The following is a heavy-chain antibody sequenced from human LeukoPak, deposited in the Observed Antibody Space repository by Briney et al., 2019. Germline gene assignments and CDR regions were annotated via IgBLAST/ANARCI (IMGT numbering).Heavy chain of an antibody. CDR2: IIPIFGTA. CDR1: GGTFSSYA. CDR3: ARGPRGVGYCANGVCYRSYYYYMDV. V-gene: IGHV1-69*05. D-gene: IGHD2-8*01. Sequence: ASVKVSCKASGGTFSSYAISWVRQAPGQGLEWMGGIIPIFGTANYAQKFQGRVTITTDESTSTAYMELSSLRSEDTAVYYCARGPRGVGYCANGVCYRSYYYYMDVWGKGTTVTVSS. J-gene: IGHJ6*03.